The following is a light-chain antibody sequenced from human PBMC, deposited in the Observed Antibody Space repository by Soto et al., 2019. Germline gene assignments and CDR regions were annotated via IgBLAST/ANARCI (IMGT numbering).Light chain of an antibody. V-gene: IGLV2-14*03. CDR3: SSYTDFNLYV. J-gene: IGLJ1*01. CDR1: SSDVGGYNY. CDR2: DVS. Sequence: SALTKPASVTGSAVHARSITKTGTSSDVGGYNYVSWYQHQPGKAPKLVIFDVSGRPSGISNRFSGSKSGNTASLTISGLRPEDEADYYCSSYTDFNLYVFGTGTKVTVL.